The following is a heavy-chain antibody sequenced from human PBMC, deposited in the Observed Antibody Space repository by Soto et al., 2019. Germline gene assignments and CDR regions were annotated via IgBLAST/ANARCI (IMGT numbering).Heavy chain of an antibody. D-gene: IGHD6-19*01. V-gene: IGHV3-23*01. Sequence: GGSLRLSCAASGFTFSSHAMSWVRQAPGKELEWVSAISGSGGSTYYADSVKGRFTISRDNSKNTLYLQMNSLRAEDTAVYYCAKDRAVAGTWFDPWGQGTLVTVSS. J-gene: IGHJ5*02. CDR1: GFTFSSHA. CDR3: AKDRAVAGTWFDP. CDR2: ISGSGGST.